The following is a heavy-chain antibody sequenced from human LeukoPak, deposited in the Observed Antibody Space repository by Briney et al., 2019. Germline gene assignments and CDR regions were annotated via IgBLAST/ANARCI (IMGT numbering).Heavy chain of an antibody. J-gene: IGHJ5*02. CDR3: VSAYDQ. Sequence: ASVKVSCKASGYRFTDSYMHWVRQAPGQGFQWMGWINPRNGDTKYAKMFQGWVTMTTGASISTAYMELSGLRPADTAIYFCVSAYDQWGQGTLVTVSS. V-gene: IGHV1-2*04. CDR2: INPRNGDT. CDR1: GYRFTDSY.